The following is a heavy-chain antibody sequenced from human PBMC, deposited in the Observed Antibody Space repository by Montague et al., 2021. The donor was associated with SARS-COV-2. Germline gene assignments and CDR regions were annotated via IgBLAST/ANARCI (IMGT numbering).Heavy chain of an antibody. V-gene: IGHV3-66*01. J-gene: IGHJ4*02. CDR3: TREAGYEN. D-gene: IGHD5-18*01. CDR2: IFSSGRI. CDR1: GFTITNTY. Sequence: SLRLSCAASGFTITNTYMSWVRQAPGKGLEWVSVIFSSGRISYADSVKGRFTLSRDTSKNTLYLQMNSLRAEDTAVYYCTREAGYENWGQGTLVAVSS.